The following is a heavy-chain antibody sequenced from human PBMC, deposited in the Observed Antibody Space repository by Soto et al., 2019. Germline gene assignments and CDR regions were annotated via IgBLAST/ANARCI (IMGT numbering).Heavy chain of an antibody. J-gene: IGHJ3*01. D-gene: IGHD6-6*01. Sequence: QITLKESGQTLVKPTQMLTLTCTFSGFSLSTRGVGVGWIRQPPGEGLEWLALIYWEDGERYSPSLRSRLTITKDTAKNPVVLTVTNMVPVDTGTYFCAHSYSSSPDDGFDVWSQGTRVTVSS. CDR3: AHSYSSSPDDGFDV. V-gene: IGHV2-5*02. CDR1: GFSLSTRGVG. CDR2: IYWEDGE.